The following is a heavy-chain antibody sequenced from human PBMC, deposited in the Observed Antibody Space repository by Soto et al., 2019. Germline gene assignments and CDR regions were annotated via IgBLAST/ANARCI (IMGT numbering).Heavy chain of an antibody. CDR3: ASGLELLYYGMDV. CDR1: GYTFTSYY. Sequence: QMQLVQSGAEVKKPGASVKVSCKASGYTFTSYYIHWVRQAPGQGLEWMGIINPSGGSTSYAQKFQGRVTMTRDTSTTTDYMELSSLRAEDTAVYYCASGLELLYYGMDVWGQGTTVTVSS. D-gene: IGHD1-7*01. CDR2: INPSGGST. V-gene: IGHV1-46*01. J-gene: IGHJ6*02.